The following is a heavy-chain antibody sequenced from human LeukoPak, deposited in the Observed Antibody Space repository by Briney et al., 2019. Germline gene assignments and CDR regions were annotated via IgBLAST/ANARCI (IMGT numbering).Heavy chain of an antibody. J-gene: IGHJ4*02. CDR2: IRCNSGFT. D-gene: IGHD4-17*01. Sequence: ASVKVSRKASGYTFTDYYLHWVRQAPGQGLEWMGSIRCNSGFTTYLQKFQGRVTMTRDTSIGTAYMDLTRLDSDDTAVYYCARSHDYGYFDFWGQGTLVTVSS. V-gene: IGHV1-2*02. CDR1: GYTFTDYY. CDR3: ARSHDYGYFDF.